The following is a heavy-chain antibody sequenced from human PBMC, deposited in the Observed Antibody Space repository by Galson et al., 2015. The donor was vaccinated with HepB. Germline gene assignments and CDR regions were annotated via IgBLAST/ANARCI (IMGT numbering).Heavy chain of an antibody. J-gene: IGHJ3*02. CDR3: ARNMYYYDSSGHSIDAFDI. D-gene: IGHD3-22*01. V-gene: IGHV3-11*06. CDR1: GFTFSDYY. Sequence: SLRLSCAASGFTFSDYYMSWIRQAPGKGLEWVSYISSSNSYTNYADSVKGRFTISRDNAENSLYLQMNSLRAEDTAVYYCARNMYYYDSSGHSIDAFDIWGQGTMVTVSS. CDR2: ISSSNSYT.